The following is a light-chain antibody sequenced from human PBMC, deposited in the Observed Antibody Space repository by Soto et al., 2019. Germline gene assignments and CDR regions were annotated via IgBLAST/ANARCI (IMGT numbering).Light chain of an antibody. Sequence: DFQMTQSPSSLSASVGDRVTITCRASRGINNNLAWYQQKPGKVPQLLIYAASTLQTGVPSRFSGSGYGADFTLPITSLQPDDVATYYCQRYDGAPKAFGQGTKVEIK. CDR1: RGINNN. CDR3: QRYDGAPKA. J-gene: IGKJ1*01. V-gene: IGKV1-27*01. CDR2: AAS.